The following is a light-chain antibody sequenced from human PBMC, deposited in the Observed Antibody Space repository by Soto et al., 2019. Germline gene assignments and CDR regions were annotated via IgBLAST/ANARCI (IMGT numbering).Light chain of an antibody. J-gene: IGLJ1*01. V-gene: IGLV2-23*02. CDR2: EVS. Sequence: LTQPASVSGSPGQSITISCTGTSSDVGSYNLVSWYQQHPGKAPKLMIYEVSKRPSGVSNRFSGSKSGNTASLTISGLHVEDEDDYYCCSHAASSTNYGFGPGTKVT. CDR1: SSDVGSYNL. CDR3: CSHAASSTNYG.